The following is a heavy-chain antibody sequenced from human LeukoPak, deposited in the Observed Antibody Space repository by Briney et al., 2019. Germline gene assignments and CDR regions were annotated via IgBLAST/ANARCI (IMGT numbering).Heavy chain of an antibody. J-gene: IGHJ3*02. Sequence: SETLSLTCTVSGGSISSGSYYWSWIRQPAGKGLEWIGRIYYSGSTNYNPSLKSRVTISVDTSKNQFSLKLSSVTAADTAVYYCARVPPPRQQWLVGVVYAFDIWGQGTMVTVSS. V-gene: IGHV4-61*10. CDR2: IYYSGST. D-gene: IGHD6-19*01. CDR1: GGSISSGSYY. CDR3: ARVPPPRQQWLVGVVYAFDI.